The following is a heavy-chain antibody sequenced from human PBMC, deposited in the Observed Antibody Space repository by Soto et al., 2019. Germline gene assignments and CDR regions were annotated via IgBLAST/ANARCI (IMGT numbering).Heavy chain of an antibody. J-gene: IGHJ5*02. Sequence: SETLSLTCNMSGDSYSISTYSWSWIRQPPGKALQWIGFIYQSGVTSYNPSLASRVSISLDRSNNQCSLELKSVTAADTAVYFCAGMPYTSGLRFDPWGPGTLVTVSS. V-gene: IGHV4-30-2*01. CDR2: IYQSGVT. D-gene: IGHD6-19*01. CDR1: GDSYSISTYS. CDR3: AGMPYTSGLRFDP.